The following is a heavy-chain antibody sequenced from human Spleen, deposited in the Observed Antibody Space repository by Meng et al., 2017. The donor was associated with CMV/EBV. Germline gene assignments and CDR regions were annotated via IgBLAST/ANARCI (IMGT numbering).Heavy chain of an antibody. CDR2: IGSKSNGATT. Sequence: GESLKISCAASGFTFSNAWMSWVRQAPGKGLEWVGHIGSKSNGATTDHAAPVKGRFTISRDDSRNMVYLHMNSLKTEDTAVYYCTTLHYSYFTNWGQGTLVTVSS. CDR3: TTLHYSYFTN. D-gene: IGHD3-10*01. CDR1: GFTFSNAW. V-gene: IGHV3-15*04. J-gene: IGHJ4*02.